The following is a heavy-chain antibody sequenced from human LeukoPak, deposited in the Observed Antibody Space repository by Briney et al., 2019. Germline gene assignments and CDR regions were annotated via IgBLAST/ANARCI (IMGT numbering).Heavy chain of an antibody. J-gene: IGHJ6*03. CDR2: IKQDGSEK. Sequence: GGSLRLSCAASGFTFSSYWMSWVRQAPGKGLEWVANIKQDGSEKYYVDSVKGRFTISRDNAKNSLYRQMNSLRAEDTAVYYCAREGSGSIAARPYYYYYMDVWGKGTTVTVSS. V-gene: IGHV3-7*01. CDR3: AREGSGSIAARPYYYYYMDV. CDR1: GFTFSSYW. D-gene: IGHD6-6*01.